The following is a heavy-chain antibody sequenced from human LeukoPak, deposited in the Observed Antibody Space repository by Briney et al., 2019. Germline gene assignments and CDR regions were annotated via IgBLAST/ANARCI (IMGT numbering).Heavy chain of an antibody. D-gene: IGHD3-10*01. CDR2: IYYSGST. CDR1: GGSISSYY. CDR3: ARGTPVLIWFGESDGWFAP. V-gene: IGHV4-59*01. J-gene: IGHJ5*02. Sequence: SETLSLTCSVSGGSISSYYWSWIRQPPGKGLEWIGYIYYSGSTNYNPPLKSRVTISVDTSKHQFPQKLPSDTAADTAVYYCARGTPVLIWFGESDGWFAPWGQGTLVTVSS.